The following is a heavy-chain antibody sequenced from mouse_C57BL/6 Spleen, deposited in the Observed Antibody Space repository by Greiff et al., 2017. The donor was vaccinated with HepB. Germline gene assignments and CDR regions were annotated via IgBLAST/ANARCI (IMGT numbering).Heavy chain of an antibody. Sequence: EVQVVESGGGLVKPGGSLKLSCAASGFTFSDYGMHWVRQAPEKGLEWVAYISSGCSTIYYADTVKGRFTISRDNAKNTLFLQMTSLRSEDTAMYYCARDGYYSYYAMDYWGQGTSVTVSS. CDR2: ISSGCSTI. CDR1: GFTFSDYG. D-gene: IGHD2-3*01. V-gene: IGHV5-17*01. CDR3: ARDGYYSYYAMDY. J-gene: IGHJ4*01.